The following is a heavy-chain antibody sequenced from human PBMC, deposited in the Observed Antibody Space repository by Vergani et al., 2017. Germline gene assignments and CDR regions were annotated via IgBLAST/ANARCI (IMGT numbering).Heavy chain of an antibody. V-gene: IGHV3-21*01. J-gene: IGHJ4*02. D-gene: IGHD3-22*01. CDR3: AKASYYDSSGYYSLMIGY. Sequence: EVQLVESGGGLVQPGRSLRLSCVTSGFTFSSYSMNWVRQAPGKGLEWVSSISSSSSYIYYADSVKGRFTISRDNAKNSLYLQMISLRAEDTAVYYCAKASYYDSSGYYSLMIGYWGQGTLVTVSS. CDR2: ISSSSSYI. CDR1: GFTFSSYS.